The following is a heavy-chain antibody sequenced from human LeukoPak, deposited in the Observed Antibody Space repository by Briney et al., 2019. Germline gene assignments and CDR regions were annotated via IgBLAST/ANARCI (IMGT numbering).Heavy chain of an antibody. V-gene: IGHV1-24*01. D-gene: IGHD2-2*01. J-gene: IGHJ4*02. Sequence: ASVKVSCMVSGDSLTALSMHWVRQAPGKGLEWMGGFHPEDGETIYAQKFQGRVTMTEDTSTDTAYMELSSLRSDDTAVYYCTTGKIYCSTTSCSDDYWGQGTLVTVSS. CDR3: TTGKIYCSTTSCSDDY. CDR1: GDSLTALS. CDR2: FHPEDGET.